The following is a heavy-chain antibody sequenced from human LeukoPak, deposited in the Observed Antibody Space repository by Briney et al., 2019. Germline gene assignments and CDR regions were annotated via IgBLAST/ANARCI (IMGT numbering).Heavy chain of an antibody. V-gene: IGHV3-33*01. CDR3: ATDAGHWFDP. Sequence: GGSLRLSCAASGFTFSSNDMHWVRQAPGKGLEWVAVIWYDGNNKYYADSVKGRFTISRDNSKNTLFLQMNSLRAEGTAVYYCATDAGHWFDPWGQGTLVTVSS. CDR2: IWYDGNNK. J-gene: IGHJ5*02. CDR1: GFTFSSND.